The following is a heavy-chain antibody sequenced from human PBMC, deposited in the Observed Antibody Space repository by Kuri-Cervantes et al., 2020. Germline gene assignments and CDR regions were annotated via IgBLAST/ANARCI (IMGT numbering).Heavy chain of an antibody. CDR1: GFTFSSYA. CDR2: ITYDGSNK. J-gene: IGHJ4*02. CDR3: ARDLGARFDY. Sequence: GGSRRLSCAAYGFTFSSYAMHWVRQAPGKGLEWVAVITYDGSNKYYANSVKGRFTISRDNSKNTLYLQMNSLRAGDTAVYYCARDLGARFDYWGQGTLVTVSS. D-gene: IGHD3-16*01. V-gene: IGHV3-30-3*01.